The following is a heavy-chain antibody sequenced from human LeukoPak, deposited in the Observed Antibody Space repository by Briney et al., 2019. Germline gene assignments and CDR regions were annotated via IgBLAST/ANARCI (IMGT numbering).Heavy chain of an antibody. J-gene: IGHJ4*02. CDR1: GFTFSSYW. CDR3: ARVTEWELLPDFDY. V-gene: IGHV3-74*01. CDR2: INSDGSST. D-gene: IGHD1-26*01. Sequence: GGSLRLSCAASGFTFSSYWMHWVRQAPGKGLVWVSRINSDGSSTSYADSVKGRFTISRDNAKNTLYLQMNSLRAEDTAVYYCARVTEWELLPDFDYWGQGTLVTVSS.